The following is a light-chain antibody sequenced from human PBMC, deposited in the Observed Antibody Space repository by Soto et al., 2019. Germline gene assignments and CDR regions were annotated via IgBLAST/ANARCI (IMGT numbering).Light chain of an antibody. J-gene: IGKJ1*01. CDR3: QQYGSSPSWT. Sequence: EIVLTQSPGSLCLSPGERATLPCRASQSVSSTSLAWYQQKPGQAPRLLIYGASSRATGIPDRFSGSGSGTDFTLTISRLEPEDFAVYYCQQYGSSPSWTFGQGTKVDIK. CDR1: QSVSSTS. V-gene: IGKV3-20*01. CDR2: GAS.